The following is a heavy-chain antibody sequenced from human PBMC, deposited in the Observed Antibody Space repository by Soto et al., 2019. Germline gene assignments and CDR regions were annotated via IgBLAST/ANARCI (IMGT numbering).Heavy chain of an antibody. Sequence: GGSLRLSXTASGFMFSAYAMLWVRQAPGKGLEWVAAMSYDGTNTYYADSVKGRFTISRDNSKNTLFLQMSSLTADDSAVYYCARDPSPYTSGWYGIDFWGLGTLVTVSS. CDR3: ARDPSPYTSGWYGIDF. V-gene: IGHV3-30-3*01. J-gene: IGHJ4*01. D-gene: IGHD6-19*01. CDR1: GFMFSAYA. CDR2: MSYDGTNT.